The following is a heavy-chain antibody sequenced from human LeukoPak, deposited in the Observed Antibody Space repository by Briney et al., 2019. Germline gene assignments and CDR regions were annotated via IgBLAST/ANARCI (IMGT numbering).Heavy chain of an antibody. J-gene: IGHJ4*02. CDR2: ISWDSGSI. V-gene: IGHV3-9*01. CDR3: AKDIGPIQASSSWYDPHLRPE. Sequence: GGSLRLSCAAYGFSFDDYAMHWVRQAPGKGLEWVSGISWDSGSIGYADSVKGRLTISRDNAKNSLYLQMNSLRAEDTALYYCAKDIGPIQASSSWYDPHLRPEWGQGTLVTVSS. D-gene: IGHD6-13*01. CDR1: GFSFDDYA.